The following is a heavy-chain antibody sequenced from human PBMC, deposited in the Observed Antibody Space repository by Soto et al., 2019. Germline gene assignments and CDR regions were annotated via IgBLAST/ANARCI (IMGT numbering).Heavy chain of an antibody. D-gene: IGHD2-8*01. CDR3: AREVSHNWCDC. J-gene: IGHJ5*01. V-gene: IGHV3-74*01. Sequence: EVQLVESGGGLVQPGGSLRLSCEASRGAFGDYWMHWVRQAPGKGLVWVSRINRDANDIIYADSVKGRFTASRDNAKNMVSLQSISLRVEDPVVYDCAREVSHNWCDCWGSGRRVTVSS. CDR2: INRDANDI. CDR1: RGAFGDYW.